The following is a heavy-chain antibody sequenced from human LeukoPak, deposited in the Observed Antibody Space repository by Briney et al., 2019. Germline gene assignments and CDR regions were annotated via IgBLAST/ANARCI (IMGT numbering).Heavy chain of an antibody. Sequence: PSETLSHTCAVYGGSFSGYYWSWIRQPPGKGLEWIGEINHSGSTNYNPSLKSRVTISVDTSKNQFSLKLSSVTAADTAVYYCARGLSGLRYLTYWGQGTLVTVSS. CDR1: GGSFSGYY. CDR2: INHSGST. CDR3: ARGLSGLRYLTY. D-gene: IGHD3-9*01. V-gene: IGHV4-34*01. J-gene: IGHJ4*02.